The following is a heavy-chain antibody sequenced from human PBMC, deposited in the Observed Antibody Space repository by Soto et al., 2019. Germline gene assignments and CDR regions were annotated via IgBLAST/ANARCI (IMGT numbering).Heavy chain of an antibody. CDR3: ARSIDP. J-gene: IGHJ5*02. Sequence: TLSLSFTVSGVSISSGGYYWSWSRQHPGKGLEWIGYIYYSGSTYYNPSLKSRVTISVDTSKNQFYLKLSSVTAADTAVYYCARSIDPWGQGTLVTVSS. CDR2: IYYSGST. V-gene: IGHV4-31*03. CDR1: GVSISSGGYY.